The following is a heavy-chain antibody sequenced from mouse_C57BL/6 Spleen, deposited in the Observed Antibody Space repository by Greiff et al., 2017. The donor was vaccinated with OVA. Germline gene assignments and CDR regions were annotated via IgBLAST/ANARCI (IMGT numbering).Heavy chain of an antibody. CDR1: GYTFTSYG. J-gene: IGHJ4*01. V-gene: IGHV1-81*01. CDR3: ARPGDIGGMDY. CDR2: IYPRSGNT. D-gene: IGHD3-1*01. Sequence: VQLQQSGAELARPGASVKLSCKASGYTFTSYGISWVKQGTGQGLEWIGEIYPRSGNTYYNEKFKGKATLTADKSSSTAYMELRSLTSEDSAVYFCARPGDIGGMDYWGQGTSVTVSS.